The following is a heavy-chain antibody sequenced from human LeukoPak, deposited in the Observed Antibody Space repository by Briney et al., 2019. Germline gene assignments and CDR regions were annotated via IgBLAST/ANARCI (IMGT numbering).Heavy chain of an antibody. CDR3: ARNYDILTGYSAFDY. D-gene: IGHD3-9*01. V-gene: IGHV3-33*01. Sequence: GGSLRLSCAASGFTLSSYGMHWVRQAPGMGLEWVAVIWYDGSNKYYADSVKGRFTISRDNSKNTLYLQMNSLRAEDTAVYYCARNYDILTGYSAFDYWGQGTLVTVSS. CDR2: IWYDGSNK. J-gene: IGHJ4*02. CDR1: GFTLSSYG.